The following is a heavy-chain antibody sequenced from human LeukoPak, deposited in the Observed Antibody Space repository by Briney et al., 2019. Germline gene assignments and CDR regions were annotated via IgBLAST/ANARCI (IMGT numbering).Heavy chain of an antibody. V-gene: IGHV3-20*04. J-gene: IGHJ4*02. D-gene: IGHD6-13*01. Sequence: PGGSLRLSCAASGFTFDDYGMSWVRQAPGKGLEWVSGINWNGGSTGYADSVKGRITISRDNSKNTLYLQMSSLRPEDTAIYYCTKDRIATPYYDYWGQGTPVTVSS. CDR2: INWNGGST. CDR3: TKDRIATPYYDY. CDR1: GFTFDDYG.